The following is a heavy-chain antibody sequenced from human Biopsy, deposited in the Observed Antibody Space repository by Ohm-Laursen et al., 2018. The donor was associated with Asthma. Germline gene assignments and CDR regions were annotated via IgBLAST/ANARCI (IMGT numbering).Heavy chain of an antibody. CDR3: ARTFHFWSPYHAEHYQL. D-gene: IGHD3-3*01. CDR2: ISYDGSNK. V-gene: IGHV3-30-3*01. Sequence: SLRLSCSASGFTFSSYAMHWVRQAPGKGLEWVAVISYDGSNKYYADSVKGRFTISRDNSKNTLYLQMNSLRAEDTAVYYCARTFHFWSPYHAEHYQLWGQGTLVTVSS. J-gene: IGHJ1*01. CDR1: GFTFSSYA.